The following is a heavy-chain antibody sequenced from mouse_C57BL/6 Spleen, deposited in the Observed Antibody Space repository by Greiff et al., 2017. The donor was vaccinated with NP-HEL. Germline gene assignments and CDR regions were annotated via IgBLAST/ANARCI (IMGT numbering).Heavy chain of an antibody. CDR2: ISSGGSYT. D-gene: IGHD2-4*01. Sequence: EVQGVESGGDLVKPGGSLKLSCAASGFTFSSYGMSWVRQTPDKRLEWVATISSGGSYTYYPDSVKGRFTISRDNAKNTLYLQRSSLKSEDTAMYYCARQGPYYDYDYWGQGTTLTVSS. V-gene: IGHV5-6*01. CDR3: ARQGPYYDYDY. J-gene: IGHJ2*01. CDR1: GFTFSSYG.